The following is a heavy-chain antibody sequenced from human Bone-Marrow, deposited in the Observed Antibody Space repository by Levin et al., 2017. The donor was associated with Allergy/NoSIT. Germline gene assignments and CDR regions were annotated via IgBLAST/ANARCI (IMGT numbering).Heavy chain of an antibody. D-gene: IGHD3-10*01. J-gene: IGHJ3*02. CDR1: GFNFTDHY. CDR2: ISTSAYII. V-gene: IGHV3-11*01. CDR3: ARDRMLRGGTYGFDI. Sequence: PGESLKISCAASGFNFTDHYMNWIRQSPGKGLEWVSSISTSAYIIYYADSVKGRFTISRDNAKNSLYLQMSSLRAEDTAVYYCARDRMLRGGTYGFDIWGHGTMVTVSS.